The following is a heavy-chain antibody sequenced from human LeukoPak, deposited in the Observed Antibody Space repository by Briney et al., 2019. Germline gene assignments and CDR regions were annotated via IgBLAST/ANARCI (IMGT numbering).Heavy chain of an antibody. CDR3: ANTITTRSDAFDI. D-gene: IGHD6-6*01. J-gene: IGHJ3*02. Sequence: SETLSLTCAVYSGSFSGYYWSWIRQPPGKGLEWIGEINHSGSTNYNPSLKSRLTISLAASKNQFSLRLTSVTAADTAVYYCANTITTRSDAFDIWSQGTMVTVSS. V-gene: IGHV4-34*01. CDR1: SGSFSGYY. CDR2: INHSGST.